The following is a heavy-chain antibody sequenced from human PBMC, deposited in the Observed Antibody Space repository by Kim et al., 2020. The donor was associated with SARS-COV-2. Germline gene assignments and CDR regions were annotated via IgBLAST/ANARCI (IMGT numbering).Heavy chain of an antibody. D-gene: IGHD3-9*01. J-gene: IGHJ2*01. V-gene: IGHV3-23*01. CDR3: AKDGGWYDILTGSRDWYFDL. CDR2: ISGSGGST. CDR1: GFTFSSYA. Sequence: GGSLRLSCAASGFTFSSYAMSWVRQAPGKGLEWVSAISGSGGSTYYADSVKGRFTISRDNSKNTLYLQMNSLRAEDTAVYYCAKDGGWYDILTGSRDWYFDLWGRGTLVTVSS.